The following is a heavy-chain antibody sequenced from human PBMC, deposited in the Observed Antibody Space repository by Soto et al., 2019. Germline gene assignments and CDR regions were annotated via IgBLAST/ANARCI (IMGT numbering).Heavy chain of an antibody. J-gene: IGHJ3*02. Sequence: GGSLRLSCAASGFTFSSYAMSWVRQAPGKGLEWVSAISGSGGSTYYADSVKDRFTISRDNSKNTLYLQMNSLRAEDTAVYYCAKGGQLWQEPHAFDIWGQGTMVTVSS. V-gene: IGHV3-23*01. CDR1: GFTFSSYA. CDR2: ISGSGGST. CDR3: AKGGQLWQEPHAFDI. D-gene: IGHD5-18*01.